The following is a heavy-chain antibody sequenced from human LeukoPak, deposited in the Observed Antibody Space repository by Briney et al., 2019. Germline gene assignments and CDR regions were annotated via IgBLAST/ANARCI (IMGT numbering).Heavy chain of an antibody. J-gene: IGHJ4*02. CDR2: ISGSGGST. CDR3: AKSGSGWYRTFDY. D-gene: IGHD6-19*01. Sequence: PGGSLRLSCAASGFTFSGYAMSWVRQAPGKGLEWVSAISGSGGSTYYADSVKGRFTISRDNSKNTLYLQMNSLRAEDTAVYYYAKSGSGWYRTFDYWGQGTLVTVSS. V-gene: IGHV3-23*01. CDR1: GFTFSGYA.